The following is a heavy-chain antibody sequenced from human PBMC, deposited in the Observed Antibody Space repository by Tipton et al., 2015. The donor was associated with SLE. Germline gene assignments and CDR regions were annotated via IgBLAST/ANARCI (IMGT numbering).Heavy chain of an antibody. CDR2: INPNSGGA. CDR3: ARYTSIVIGRSGDY. J-gene: IGHJ4*02. Sequence: QLVQSGPEVKKPGASVKVSCKPSGYTFTGHYIHWVRQAPGQGLEWMGWINPNSGGAEYARDFKGRVTMGWDTSISTAYMELSRLRSDDTAVYYCARYTSIVIGRSGDYWGQGTLVTVSS. D-gene: IGHD2/OR15-2a*01. CDR1: GYTFTGHY. V-gene: IGHV1-2*02.